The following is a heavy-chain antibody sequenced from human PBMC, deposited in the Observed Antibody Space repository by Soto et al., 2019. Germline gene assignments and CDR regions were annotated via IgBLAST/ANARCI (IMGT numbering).Heavy chain of an antibody. CDR2: ISSTTNYI. Sequence: RLSCAASGFTFTRYSMNWVRQAPGKGLEWASSISSTTNYIYYGDSMKGRFTISRDNAKNSLYLEMNSLRAEDTAVYYCARESEDLTSNFDYWGQGTLVTVSS. CDR3: ARESEDLTSNFDY. CDR1: GFTFTRYS. V-gene: IGHV3-21*06. J-gene: IGHJ4*02.